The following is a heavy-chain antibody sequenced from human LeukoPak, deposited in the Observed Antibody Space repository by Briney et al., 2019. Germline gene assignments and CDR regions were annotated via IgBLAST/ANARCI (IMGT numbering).Heavy chain of an antibody. D-gene: IGHD3-9*01. J-gene: IGHJ5*02. V-gene: IGHV4-61*01. Sequence: SETLSLTCTVSGGSISSGSYYWSWIRQPPGKGLQWIGYVYYSGSTNYNPSLKSRVTISVDTSKNQFSLKLSSVTAADTAVYYCARGARYFDWPYRANNWFDPWGQGTLVTVSS. CDR3: ARGARYFDWPYRANNWFDP. CDR2: VYYSGST. CDR1: GGSISSGSYY.